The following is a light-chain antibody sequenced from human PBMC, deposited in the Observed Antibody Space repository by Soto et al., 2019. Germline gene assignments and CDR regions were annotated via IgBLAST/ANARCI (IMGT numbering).Light chain of an antibody. CDR1: QSISSY. Sequence: EIVLTQSPATLSLSPGERATLSCRASQSISSYLAWYQQKPGQAPRLLIYDASNRATGIPARFSGGGSGTDLTLTISSLEPDDFAVYYCQQRSNWQFAFGPGTKVDIK. CDR3: QQRSNWQFA. J-gene: IGKJ3*01. CDR2: DAS. V-gene: IGKV3-11*01.